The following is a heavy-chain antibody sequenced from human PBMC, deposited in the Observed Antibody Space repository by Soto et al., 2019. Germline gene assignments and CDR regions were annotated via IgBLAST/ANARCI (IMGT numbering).Heavy chain of an antibody. CDR1: GYTFTGYY. CDR3: ARVSSSSRHGAFDI. Sequence: ASVKVSCKASGYTFTGYYMHWVRQAPGQGLEWMGWINPNSGDTNYAQKFQGWVTMTRDTSISTAYMELSRLRSDDTAVYYCARVSSSSRHGAFDIWGQGTMVTVSS. V-gene: IGHV1-2*04. D-gene: IGHD6-6*01. J-gene: IGHJ3*02. CDR2: INPNSGDT.